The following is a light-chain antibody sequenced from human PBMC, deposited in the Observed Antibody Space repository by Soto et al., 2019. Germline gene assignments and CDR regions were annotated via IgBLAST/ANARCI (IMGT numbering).Light chain of an antibody. CDR1: KLGDKY. V-gene: IGLV3-1*01. J-gene: IGLJ2*01. CDR2: QDR. CDR3: QAWDSSTVV. Sequence: SYELTQPPSVSVSPGQTASITCSGAKLGDKYACWYQQKPGQSPVLVIYQDRKRPSGIPERFSGSNSGNTDTLTISGTQAMDEADYYCQAWDSSTVVFGGGTKVTVL.